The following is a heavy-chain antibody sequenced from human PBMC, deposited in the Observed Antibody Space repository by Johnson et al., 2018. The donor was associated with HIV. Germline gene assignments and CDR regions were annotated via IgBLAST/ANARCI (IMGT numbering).Heavy chain of an antibody. CDR3: AKDRGYSYGQDAFDI. D-gene: IGHD5-18*01. V-gene: IGHV3-11*01. CDR2: IYSGGST. J-gene: IGHJ3*02. CDR1: GFTFSDYY. Sequence: QVQLVESGGGLVKPGGSLRLSCAASGFTFSDYYMSWIRQAPGKGLEWVSVIYSGGSTYYADSVKGRFTISRDNAKNSLYLQMNSLRAEDTALYYCAKDRGYSYGQDAFDIWGQGTMVTVSS.